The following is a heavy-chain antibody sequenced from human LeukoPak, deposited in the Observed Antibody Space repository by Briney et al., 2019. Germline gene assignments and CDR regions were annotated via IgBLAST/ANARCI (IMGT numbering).Heavy chain of an antibody. V-gene: IGHV4-34*01. D-gene: IGHD2-2*01. CDR3: ARHGPYCSSTSCVYFDY. CDR2: INHSGSP. CDR1: GESHSRFY. Sequence: SETLSLTCAVSGESHSRFYWSWIRQSPGRGLEWIGEINHSGSPNYNPSLKSRVTISLDTSKNQFSLRVPSVTAADTAVYYCARHGPYCSSTSCVYFDYWGQGTLVTVSS. J-gene: IGHJ4*02.